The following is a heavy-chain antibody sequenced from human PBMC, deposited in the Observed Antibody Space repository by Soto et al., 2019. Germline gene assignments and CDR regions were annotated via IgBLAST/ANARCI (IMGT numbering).Heavy chain of an antibody. D-gene: IGHD3-10*01. V-gene: IGHV4-39*01. CDR2: IYYSGST. CDR1: GGSISSSSYY. Sequence: QLQLQESGPGLVKPSETLSLTCTVSGGSISSSSYYWGWIRQPPGKGLEWIGSIYYSGSTYYNPSLKRRVTLSVDTSKNQFSLKLSSVTAADTAVYYCARQLLWFGELLHFDYWGQGTLVTVSS. CDR3: ARQLLWFGELLHFDY. J-gene: IGHJ4*02.